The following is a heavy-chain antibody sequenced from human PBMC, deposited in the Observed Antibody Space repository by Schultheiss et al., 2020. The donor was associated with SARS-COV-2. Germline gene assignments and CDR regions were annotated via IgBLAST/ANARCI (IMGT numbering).Heavy chain of an antibody. J-gene: IGHJ5*02. D-gene: IGHD2-2*01. CDR3: ARELIVVVPAAVPGWFDP. CDR2: IYTSGST. Sequence: SETLSLTCTVSGGSISSGSYYWSWIRQPAGKGLEWIGRIYTSGSTNYNPSLKSRVTISLDTSKNQFSLKLSSVTAAYTAVYYCARELIVVVPAAVPGWFDPLGQGTLVTVSS. V-gene: IGHV4-61*02. CDR1: GGSISSGSYY.